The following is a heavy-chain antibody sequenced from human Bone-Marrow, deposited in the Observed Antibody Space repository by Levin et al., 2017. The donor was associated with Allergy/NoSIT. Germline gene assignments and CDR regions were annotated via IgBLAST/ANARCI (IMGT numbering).Heavy chain of an antibody. J-gene: IGHJ6*03. V-gene: IGHV3-21*01. CDR1: GFPFNTFT. CDR3: ARDRRHYYGSGSYYNYMDV. CDR2: ISTDSYYM. D-gene: IGHD3-10*01. Sequence: PGGSLRLSCVASGFPFNTFTMNWVRQAPGKGLEWVSYISTDSYYMYYADSVRGRFTVSRDNSKNSLYLEMNSLRVEDTAVYFCARDRRHYYGSGSYYNYMDVWGKGTTVAVSS.